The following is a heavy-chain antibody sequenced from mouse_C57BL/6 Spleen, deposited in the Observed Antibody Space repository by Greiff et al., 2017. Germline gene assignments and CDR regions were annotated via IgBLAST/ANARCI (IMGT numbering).Heavy chain of an antibody. CDR2: IHPSDSDT. D-gene: IGHD1-1*01. CDR1: GYTFTSYW. J-gene: IGHJ2*01. Sequence: VKLQQPGAELVKPGASVKVSCKASGYTFTSYWMHWVKQRPGQGLEWIGRIHPSDSDTNYNQKFKGKATLTVDKSSSTAYMQLSSLTSEDSAVYYCAFYYGSSYYFDYWGQGTTLTVSS. CDR3: AFYYGSSYYFDY. V-gene: IGHV1-74*01.